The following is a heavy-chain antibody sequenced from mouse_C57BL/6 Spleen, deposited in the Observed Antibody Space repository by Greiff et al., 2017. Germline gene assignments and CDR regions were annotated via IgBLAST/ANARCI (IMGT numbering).Heavy chain of an antibody. CDR3: ARSGYYGNYEDAMDY. D-gene: IGHD2-1*01. J-gene: IGHJ4*01. Sequence: EVQLQQSGAELVKPGASVKLSCTASGFNIKDYYMHWVKQRTEQGLEWIGRIDPEAGATKYAPQFQGKATITADTSSNTAYLQLSSLTSEDTAVYYFARSGYYGNYEDAMDYWGQGTSVTVSA. CDR1: GFNIKDYY. CDR2: IDPEAGAT. V-gene: IGHV14-2*01.